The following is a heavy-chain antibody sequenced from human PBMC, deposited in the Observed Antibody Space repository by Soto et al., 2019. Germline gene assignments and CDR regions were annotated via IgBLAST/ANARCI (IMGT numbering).Heavy chain of an antibody. CDR1: GGTFSSYA. J-gene: IGHJ6*02. V-gene: IGHV1-69*13. Sequence: SVKVSCKASGGTFSSYAISWVRQAPGQGLEWMGGIIPIFGTANYAQKFQGRVTITADESTSTAYMELSSLRSEDTAVYYCAREFDYDSSGYYESPDYYGMDVWGQGTTVTVYS. D-gene: IGHD3-22*01. CDR2: IIPIFGTA. CDR3: AREFDYDSSGYYESPDYYGMDV.